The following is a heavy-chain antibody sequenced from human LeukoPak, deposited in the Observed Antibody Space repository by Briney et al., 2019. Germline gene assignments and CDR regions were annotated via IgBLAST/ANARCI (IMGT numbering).Heavy chain of an antibody. J-gene: IGHJ4*02. CDR2: IYTSGST. CDR3: ARVMSSGHFDY. CDR1: GGSISSYY. D-gene: IGHD6-19*01. Sequence: SETLSLTCSVSGGSISSYYWNWIRQPAGKGLEWIGRIYTSGSTKYNSSLKSRVTMSVDTSKNQFSLKLSSVTAADTAVYYCARVMSSGHFDYWGQGTLVTVSS. V-gene: IGHV4-4*07.